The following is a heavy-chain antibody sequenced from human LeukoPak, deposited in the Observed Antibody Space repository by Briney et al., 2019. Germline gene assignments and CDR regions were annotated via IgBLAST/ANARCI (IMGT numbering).Heavy chain of an antibody. CDR2: MNPNSGNT. Sequence: ASVKVSCKASGYIFTSYGISWVRQATGQGLEWMGWMNPNSGNTGYAQKFQGRVTITRNTSISTAYMELSSLRSEDTAVYYCARGVGGWFDPWGQGTLVTVSS. J-gene: IGHJ5*02. D-gene: IGHD3-10*01. V-gene: IGHV1-8*03. CDR1: GYIFTSYG. CDR3: ARGVGGWFDP.